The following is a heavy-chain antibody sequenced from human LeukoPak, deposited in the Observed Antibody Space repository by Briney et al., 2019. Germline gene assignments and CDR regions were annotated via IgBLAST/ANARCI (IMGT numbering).Heavy chain of an antibody. CDR3: ARDRLRFLEYYGMDV. CDR2: IWYDGSNK. J-gene: IGHJ6*02. D-gene: IGHD3-3*01. Sequence: SGGSLRLSCAASGFTFSSYGMHWVRQAPGKGLEWVAVIWYDGSNKYYADSVKGRFTISRDNSKNTLYLQMNSLRAEDTAVYYCARDRLRFLEYYGMDVWGQGTTVTVSS. CDR1: GFTFSSYG. V-gene: IGHV3-33*01.